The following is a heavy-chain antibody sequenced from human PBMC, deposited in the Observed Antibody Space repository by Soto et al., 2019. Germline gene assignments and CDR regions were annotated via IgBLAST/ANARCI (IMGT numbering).Heavy chain of an antibody. CDR3: ATRPHCSGGTCYYGLDN. CDR2: MNPDSGHA. D-gene: IGHD2-15*01. J-gene: IGHJ4*02. V-gene: IGHV1-8*01. CDR1: GYTFTNSD. Sequence: ASVKVSCKASGYTFTNSDINWVRQAPGQGLEWLGWMNPDSGHAAYAQKFQGRVSLTTSTSTSTVYMEMRSLGSEDTAVYYCATRPHCSGGTCYYGLDNWGQGTLVTVSS.